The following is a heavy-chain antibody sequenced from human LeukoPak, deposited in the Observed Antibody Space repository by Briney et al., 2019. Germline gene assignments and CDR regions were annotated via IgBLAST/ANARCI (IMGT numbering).Heavy chain of an antibody. CDR3: ARDLVEMATIFSR. D-gene: IGHD5-12*01. CDR2: ISSSSYI. CDR1: GFTFSSYS. V-gene: IGHV3-21*01. Sequence: PGGSLRLSCAASGFTFSSYSMKWVRQAPGKGLEWVSSISSSSYIYHADSVKGRFTISRDNAKNSLYLQMNSLRAEDTAVYYCARDLVEMATIFSRWDQGTLVTVSS. J-gene: IGHJ4*02.